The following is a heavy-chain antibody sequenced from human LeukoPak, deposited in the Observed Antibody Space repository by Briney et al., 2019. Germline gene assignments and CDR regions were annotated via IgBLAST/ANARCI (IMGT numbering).Heavy chain of an antibody. CDR3: ARVLGRGGKLDY. D-gene: IGHD4-23*01. J-gene: IGHJ4*02. CDR1: GYTFTGYY. V-gene: IGHV1-2*02. CDR2: INPNSGGT. Sequence: ASVKVSCKASGYTFTGYYMHWVRQAPGQVLEWMGWINPNSGGTNYAQKFQGRVTMTRDTSISTAYMELSRLRSDDTAVYYCARVLGRGGKLDYWGQGTLVTVSS.